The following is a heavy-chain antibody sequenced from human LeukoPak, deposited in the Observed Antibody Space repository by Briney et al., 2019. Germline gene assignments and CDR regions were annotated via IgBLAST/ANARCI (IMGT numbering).Heavy chain of an antibody. Sequence: SVKVSCKASGGTFSSYAISWVRQAPGQGLEWMGVIIPIFGTANYAQKFQGRVTITADESTRTAYMELSSLRSEDTAVYYCARDIVVVPAAPSYYSGMDVWGQGTTVTVSS. V-gene: IGHV1-69*01. D-gene: IGHD2-2*01. CDR3: ARDIVVVPAAPSYYSGMDV. CDR2: IIPIFGTA. J-gene: IGHJ6*02. CDR1: GGTFSSYA.